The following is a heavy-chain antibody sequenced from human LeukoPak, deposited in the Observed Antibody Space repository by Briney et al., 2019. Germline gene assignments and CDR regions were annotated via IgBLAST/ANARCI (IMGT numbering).Heavy chain of an antibody. D-gene: IGHD3-22*01. CDR3: ATTNDGGGYQWGDFFDF. J-gene: IGHJ4*02. V-gene: IGHV1-69*04. CDR2: IIPNLGTT. CDR1: GGTSNSHA. Sequence: ASVKVSCKASGGTSNSHAISWVRQAPGQGLEWMGRIIPNLGTTNRAQNFQDRVTLTADKSTNKAYMELTSLTSDDTAVYYCATTNDGGGYQWGDFFDFWGQGTLVTVSS.